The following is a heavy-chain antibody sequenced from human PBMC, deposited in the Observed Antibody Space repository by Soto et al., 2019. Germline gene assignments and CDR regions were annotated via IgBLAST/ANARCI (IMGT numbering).Heavy chain of an antibody. Sequence: GGSLRLSCETSGFSFRSYAMTWVRQAPGQGLEWVASISSSGINIYYADSVRGRFTISRDNSKNTLFLQMNSLRVDDTAVYYCAKDTTVTTIPPYWGQGTQVTVSS. CDR1: GFSFRSYA. V-gene: IGHV3-23*01. CDR2: ISSSGINI. CDR3: AKDTTVTTIPPY. D-gene: IGHD1-1*01. J-gene: IGHJ4*02.